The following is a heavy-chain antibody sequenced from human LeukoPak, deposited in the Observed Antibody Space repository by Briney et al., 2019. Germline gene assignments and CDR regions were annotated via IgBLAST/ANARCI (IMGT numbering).Heavy chain of an antibody. D-gene: IGHD2-8*01. V-gene: IGHV3-33*06. CDR3: AKDRCTNGVCYTLDY. J-gene: IGHJ4*02. CDR2: IWYDGSNK. CDR1: GFTFSSYG. Sequence: GGSLRLSCAASGFTFSSYGMHRVRQAPGKGLEWVAVIWYDGSNKYYADSVKGRFTISRDNSKNTLYLQMNSLRAEDTAVYYCAKDRCTNGVCYTLDYWGQGTLVTVSS.